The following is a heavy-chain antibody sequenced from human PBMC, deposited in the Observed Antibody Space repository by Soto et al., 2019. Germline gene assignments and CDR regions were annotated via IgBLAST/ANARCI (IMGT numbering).Heavy chain of an antibody. CDR1: GGTFSSYT. V-gene: IGHV1-69*04. CDR3: ARDQPASAQFDY. J-gene: IGHJ4*02. Sequence: SVKVSSKASGGTFSSYTICWVRQAPGQGLEWMGRIIPILGIANYAQKFQGRVTITADNSTSTAYMELSSLRSEDTAVYYCARDQPASAQFDYWGQGTLVTVSS. D-gene: IGHD2-2*01. CDR2: IIPILGIA.